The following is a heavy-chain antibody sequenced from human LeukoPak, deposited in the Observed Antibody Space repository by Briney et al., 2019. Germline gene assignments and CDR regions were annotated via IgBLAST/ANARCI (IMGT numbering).Heavy chain of an antibody. CDR2: IYYSGST. Sequence: PSETLSLTCTVSGGSISNYFWSWIRQPPGKGLEWIGYIYYSGSTNYNPSLKSRVTISVDTSKNQFSLKLSSVTAADTAVYYCARVVCSSTSCYRRDTFDIWGQGTMVTVSS. J-gene: IGHJ3*02. D-gene: IGHD2-2*02. CDR1: GGSISNYF. CDR3: ARVVCSSTSCYRRDTFDI. V-gene: IGHV4-59*01.